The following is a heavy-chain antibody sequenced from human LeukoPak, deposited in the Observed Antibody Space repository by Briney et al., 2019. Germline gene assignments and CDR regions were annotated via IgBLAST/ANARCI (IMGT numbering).Heavy chain of an antibody. CDR3: ARVGGYSLLYYYYYMDV. J-gene: IGHJ6*03. V-gene: IGHV4-59*01. Sequence: SETLSLTCTVSGGSISSYYWSWIRQPPGKGLEWIGYIYYSGSTNCNPSLKSRVTISVDTSKNQFSLKLSSVTAADTAVYYCARVGGYSLLYYYYYMDVWGKGTTVTVSS. CDR1: GGSISSYY. CDR2: IYYSGST. D-gene: IGHD3-22*01.